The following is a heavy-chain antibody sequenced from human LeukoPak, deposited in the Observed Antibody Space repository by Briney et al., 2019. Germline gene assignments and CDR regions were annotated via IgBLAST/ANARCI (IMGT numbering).Heavy chain of an antibody. V-gene: IGHV5-10-1*01. Sequence: GESLRISRYGSGYIFTNYWISWARRMPGKGLEWMGRINPSNSYSQYNPSFQGHVTFSVDKSIATVYLQWTTLRASDTAIYYCARGGWLDDYWGQGTLVTVSS. CDR1: GYIFTNYW. CDR2: INPSNSYS. J-gene: IGHJ4*02. D-gene: IGHD6-19*01. CDR3: ARGGWLDDY.